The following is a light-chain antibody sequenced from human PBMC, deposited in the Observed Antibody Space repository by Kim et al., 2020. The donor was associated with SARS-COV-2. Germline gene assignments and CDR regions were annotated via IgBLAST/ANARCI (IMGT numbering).Light chain of an antibody. J-gene: IGKJ2*01. CDR2: AAS. Sequence: DIQMTPSPSSLSASVGDRVTITCRTSQSISNYLSWYQQKPGKAPKLLIYAASSLQSGVPSRFSGSGSGTDFTLTISCLQPEDFATYYCQQSYSAPYTFGQGTKLEI. CDR1: QSISNY. V-gene: IGKV1-39*01. CDR3: QQSYSAPYT.